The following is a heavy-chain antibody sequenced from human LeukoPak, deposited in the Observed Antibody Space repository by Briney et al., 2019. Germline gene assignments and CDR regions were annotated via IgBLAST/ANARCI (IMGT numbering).Heavy chain of an antibody. V-gene: IGHV3-20*04. Sequence: PGGSLRLSCAASGFTFDDYGMSWVRQAPGKGLEWVSGIIWSGGSTGYADSVKGRFTISRDNAKNSLYLQMNSLRAEDTALYYCARERYYGSTSYMDVWGKGTTVTISS. J-gene: IGHJ6*03. CDR1: GFTFDDYG. CDR3: ARERYYGSTSYMDV. CDR2: IIWSGGST. D-gene: IGHD3-10*01.